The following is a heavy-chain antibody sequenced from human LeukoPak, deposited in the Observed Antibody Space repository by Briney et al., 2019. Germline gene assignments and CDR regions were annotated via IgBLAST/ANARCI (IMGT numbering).Heavy chain of an antibody. CDR2: IHKTGTT. Sequence: SETLSLTCTVSGGSISSAGYHWSWIRQHPGQGLEWIGYIHKTGTTYYNPSLKSRLTISVDTSKNQFSLKLSSVTAVDTAVYYCARVIRYGDHDYWGQGTLVTVSS. D-gene: IGHD4-17*01. CDR3: ARVIRYGDHDY. J-gene: IGHJ4*02. CDR1: GGSISSAGYH. V-gene: IGHV4-31*03.